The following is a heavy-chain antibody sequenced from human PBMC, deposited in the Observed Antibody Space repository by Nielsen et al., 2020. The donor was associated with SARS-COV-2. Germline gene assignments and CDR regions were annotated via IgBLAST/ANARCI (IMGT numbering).Heavy chain of an antibody. CDR3: AKAPNPLAAAGYYYFDY. J-gene: IGHJ4*02. V-gene: IGHV3-21*04. CDR2: ISGSSRYI. D-gene: IGHD6-13*01. CDR1: GFIFSDYK. Sequence: GESLKISCAASGFIFSDYKMNWVRQAPGKGLEWVSCISGSSRYIYYADSVKGRFTISRDNAKNSLYLQMNSLRAEDTALYYCAKAPNPLAAAGYYYFDYWGQGTLVTVSS.